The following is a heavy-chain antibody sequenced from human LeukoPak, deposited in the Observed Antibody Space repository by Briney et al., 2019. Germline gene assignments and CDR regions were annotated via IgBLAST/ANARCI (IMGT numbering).Heavy chain of an antibody. V-gene: IGHV4-59*01. J-gene: IGHJ6*03. CDR1: GGSISSYY. D-gene: IGHD5-24*01. Sequence: PSETLSLTCTVSGGSISSYYWSWIRQPPGKGLEWIGYIYSSGSTNYNPSLKSRVTISVDTSKNQFSLKLSSVTAADTAVYYCARGGGSVGDGYNWRYYYYYMDVWGKGTTVTVSS. CDR2: IYSSGST. CDR3: ARGGGSVGDGYNWRYYYYYMDV.